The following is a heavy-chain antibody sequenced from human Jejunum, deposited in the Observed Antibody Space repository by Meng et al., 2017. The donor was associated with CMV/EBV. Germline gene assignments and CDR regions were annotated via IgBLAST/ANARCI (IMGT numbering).Heavy chain of an antibody. CDR2: ICGSGDNT. CDR1: A. D-gene: IGHD3-3*01. CDR3: ALSLRGDLYFDLWSGFYGMDV. V-gene: IGHV3-23*01. Sequence: AMTWVRQAPGRGLEWVSTICGSGDNTYYADSVKSRFTISRDTSKHTLYLQMNSLRADDTAVYYCALSLRGDLYFDLWSGFYGMDVWSQGATVTVSS. J-gene: IGHJ6*02.